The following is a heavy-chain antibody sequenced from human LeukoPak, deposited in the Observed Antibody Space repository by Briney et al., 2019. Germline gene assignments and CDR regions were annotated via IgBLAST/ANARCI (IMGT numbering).Heavy chain of an antibody. D-gene: IGHD6-19*01. Sequence: SETLSLTCAVYGGSFSGYYWSWIRQPPGKGLEWIGEINHSGSTNYNPSLKSRVTISVDTSKNQFSLKLSSVTAADTAVYYCARQVGEQWPDYWGQGTLVTVSS. J-gene: IGHJ4*02. CDR2: INHSGST. V-gene: IGHV4-34*01. CDR1: GGSFSGYY. CDR3: ARQVGEQWPDY.